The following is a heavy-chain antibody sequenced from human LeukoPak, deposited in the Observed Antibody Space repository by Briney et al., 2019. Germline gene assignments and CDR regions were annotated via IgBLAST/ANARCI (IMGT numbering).Heavy chain of an antibody. CDR1: GFSFSGSA. J-gene: IGHJ4*02. CDR2: IRNRANSYAT. V-gene: IGHV3-73*01. CDR3: ANPPTVTSFHY. Sequence: GGSLRLSCAASGFSFSGSAMHWVRQASGKGLEWVGRIRNRANSYATTYAASVKGRFTISRDNSKNTLYLQMNSLRAEDTAIYYCANPPTVTSFHYWGQGTLVTVSS. D-gene: IGHD4-11*01.